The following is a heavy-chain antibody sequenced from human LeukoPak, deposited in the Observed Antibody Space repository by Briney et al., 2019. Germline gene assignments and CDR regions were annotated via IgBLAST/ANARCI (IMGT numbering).Heavy chain of an antibody. V-gene: IGHV3-11*01. D-gene: IGHD3-22*01. J-gene: IGHJ4*02. Sequence: GGSLRLSCAASGFTFSDYYMSWIRQAPGKGLEWVSYISSSGSTIYYADSVKGRFTISRDNAKNSLYLQMNSLRAEDTAVYYCAREIYYYDSSGYDSRADYFDYWRQGTLVTVSA. CDR1: GFTFSDYY. CDR3: AREIYYYDSSGYDSRADYFDY. CDR2: ISSSGSTI.